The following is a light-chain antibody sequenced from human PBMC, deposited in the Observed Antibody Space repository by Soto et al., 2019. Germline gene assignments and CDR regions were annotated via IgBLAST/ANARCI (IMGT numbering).Light chain of an antibody. CDR1: QSVSSTY. J-gene: IGKJ1*01. CDR2: GAS. CDR3: HQYGDSQA. V-gene: IGKV3-20*01. Sequence: EIVLTQSPGTLSLSPGERATLSCRASQSVSSTYLAWYQQKLGQAPRLLIYGASSRATGIPDRFSGSGSGTDFNLTISRLEPEDFAVYYCHQYGDSQAFGQGTKVEI.